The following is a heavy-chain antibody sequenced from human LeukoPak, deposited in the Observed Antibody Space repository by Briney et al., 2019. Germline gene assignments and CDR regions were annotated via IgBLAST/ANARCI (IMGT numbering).Heavy chain of an antibody. V-gene: IGHV3-33*01. CDR3: ATDRRGYSGYELYYYYGMDV. D-gene: IGHD5-12*01. CDR1: GFTFSSYG. CDR2: IWYDGSNK. J-gene: IGHJ6*02. Sequence: PGRSLRLSCAAAGFTFSSYGMRWVRQAPGKGLEWVAAIWYDGSNKYYADSVKGRFTISRDNSKNTLYLQMNSLRAEDTAVYYCATDRRGYSGYELYYYYGMDVWGQGTTVTVSS.